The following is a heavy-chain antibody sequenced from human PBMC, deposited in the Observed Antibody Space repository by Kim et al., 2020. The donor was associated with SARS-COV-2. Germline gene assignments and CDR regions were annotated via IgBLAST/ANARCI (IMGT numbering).Heavy chain of an antibody. Sequence: GGSLRLSCAASGFTFSSYAMSWVRQAPGKGLEWVSAISGSGGSTYYADSVKGRFTISRDNSKNTLYLQMNSLRAEDTAVYYCAKVTYSASWDLDAFDIWGQGTMVTVSS. CDR1: GFTFSSYA. V-gene: IGHV3-23*01. J-gene: IGHJ3*02. D-gene: IGHD2-21*01. CDR2: ISGSGGST. CDR3: AKVTYSASWDLDAFDI.